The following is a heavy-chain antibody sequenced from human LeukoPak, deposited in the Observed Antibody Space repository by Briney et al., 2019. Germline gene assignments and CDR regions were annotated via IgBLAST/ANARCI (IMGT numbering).Heavy chain of an antibody. J-gene: IGHJ5*02. CDR1: GGTFSSYA. CDR3: ASTGYSSSWRWFDP. D-gene: IGHD6-13*01. V-gene: IGHV1-69*06. CDR2: IIPIFGTA. Sequence: ASVKVSCKASGGTFSSYAISWVRQAPGQGLEWMGGIIPIFGTANYAQKFQGRVTITADKSTSTAYMELSSLRSEDTAVYYCASTGYSSSWRWFDPWGQGTLVTVSS.